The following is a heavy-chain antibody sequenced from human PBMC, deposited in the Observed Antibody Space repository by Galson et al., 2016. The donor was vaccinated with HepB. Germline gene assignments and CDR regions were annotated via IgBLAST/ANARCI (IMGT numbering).Heavy chain of an antibody. D-gene: IGHD6-19*01. Sequence: SLRLSCAASGISVSSYVMTWVRQAPGKGLEWVSAISGSGGSTYYAGSVKGRFTISTDNSKNTLYLQMNSLRVEDTAVYHCAKEQGQWLAAALSWIDPWGQGTLVTVSS. V-gene: IGHV3-23*01. J-gene: IGHJ5*02. CDR1: GISVSSYV. CDR3: AKEQGQWLAAALSWIDP. CDR2: ISGSGGST.